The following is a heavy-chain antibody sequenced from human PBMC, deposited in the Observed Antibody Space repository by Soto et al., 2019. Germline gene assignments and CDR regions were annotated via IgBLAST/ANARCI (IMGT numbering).Heavy chain of an antibody. CDR3: AFGEESRYYYYGMDV. Sequence: GASVKVSCKASGYTFTGYYMHWLRQAPGQGLEWMGWINPNSGGTNYAQKFQGWVTMTRDTSISTAYMELSRLRSDDTAVYYCAFGEESRYYYYGMDVWGQGTTVTVSS. CDR2: INPNSGGT. V-gene: IGHV1-2*04. CDR1: GYTFTGYY. D-gene: IGHD3-10*01. J-gene: IGHJ6*02.